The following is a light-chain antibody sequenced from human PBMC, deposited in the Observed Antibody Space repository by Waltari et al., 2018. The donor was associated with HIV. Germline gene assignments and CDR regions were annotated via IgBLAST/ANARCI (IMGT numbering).Light chain of an antibody. CDR1: LLAKIKY. Sequence: SYELTQPSSVSVSPGQTARIPCSGDLLAKIKYVRCFQMKPGQAPVFGMYQGSGRPSGMPVRFAGSRSGTTVALTIGGAQVDDEADYYCYSAADNSGLFGGGTKLTVL. CDR2: QGS. J-gene: IGLJ3*02. V-gene: IGLV3-27*01. CDR3: YSAADNSGL.